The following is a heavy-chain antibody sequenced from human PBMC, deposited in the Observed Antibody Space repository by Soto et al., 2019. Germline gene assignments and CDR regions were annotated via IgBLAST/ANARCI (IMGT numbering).Heavy chain of an antibody. Sequence: SVAGGNIGDLGYHWSWIRQHPGKGLEWIGYIFYSGTTYYNPSLKSRVTISVDTSKNQFSLKLSSVTAADTAAFYCVTSDWAWWGQGTLVTVSS. CDR2: IFYSGTT. CDR1: GGNIGDLGYH. J-gene: IGHJ4*02. V-gene: IGHV4-31*03. CDR3: VTSDWAW. D-gene: IGHD3-9*01.